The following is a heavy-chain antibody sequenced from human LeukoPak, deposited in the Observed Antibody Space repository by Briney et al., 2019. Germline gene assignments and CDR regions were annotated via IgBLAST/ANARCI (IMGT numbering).Heavy chain of an antibody. CDR3: AREKYSSSWYWFDP. Sequence: SETMSLTCTVSGGSLSSYYWSWIRQPPGKGLEWIGYIYYSGSTNYNPSLKSRVTISVDTSKNQFSLKLSSVTAADTAVYYCAREKYSSSWYWFDPWGQGTLVTVSS. CDR1: GGSLSSYY. V-gene: IGHV4-59*12. D-gene: IGHD6-13*01. CDR2: IYYSGST. J-gene: IGHJ5*02.